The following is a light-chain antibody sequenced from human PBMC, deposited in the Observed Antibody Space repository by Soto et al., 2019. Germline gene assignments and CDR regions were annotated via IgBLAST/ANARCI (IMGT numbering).Light chain of an antibody. CDR3: AVWDDGLNGWV. V-gene: IGLV1-44*01. CDR1: RSNVGTNH. Sequence: QSVLTQPPSASGTPGQRVTISCSGSRSNVGTNHVNWYQQLPGSAPKLLIHSGDQRPSGVPDRFSGSESGTSASLAISGLLSADEADYYCAVWDDGLNGWVFGGGTQLTVL. J-gene: IGLJ3*02. CDR2: SGD.